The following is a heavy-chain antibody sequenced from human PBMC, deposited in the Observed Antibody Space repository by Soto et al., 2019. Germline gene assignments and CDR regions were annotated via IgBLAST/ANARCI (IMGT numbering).Heavy chain of an antibody. CDR3: ARDFTDSSGPTLGMGV. Sequence: QVQLQESGPGLVKPSQTLSLTCTVSGGSISSGGYYWSWIRQHPGKGLEWIGYIYYSGSTYYNPSLKSRLTISVDTSKNPFSLKLSSVTAADTAVYYCARDFTDSSGPTLGMGVWGQGTTVTVSS. CDR2: IYYSGST. D-gene: IGHD6-19*01. CDR1: GGSISSGGYY. V-gene: IGHV4-31*03. J-gene: IGHJ6*02.